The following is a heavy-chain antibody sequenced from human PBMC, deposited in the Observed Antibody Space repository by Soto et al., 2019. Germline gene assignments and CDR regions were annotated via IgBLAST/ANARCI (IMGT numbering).Heavy chain of an antibody. CDR2: IYWDDDK. D-gene: IGHD3-22*01. Sequence: QMTLKESGPTLVKPTQTLTLTCTFSGFSLSTSGVGVGWIRQPPVKALEWLALIYWDDDKRYSPSLKSRLTITKDTSKNQVVLTMTNMDPVDTATYYCAHLYYYDSSGQIDYWGQGTLVTVSS. CDR3: AHLYYYDSSGQIDY. J-gene: IGHJ4*02. CDR1: GFSLSTSGVG. V-gene: IGHV2-5*02.